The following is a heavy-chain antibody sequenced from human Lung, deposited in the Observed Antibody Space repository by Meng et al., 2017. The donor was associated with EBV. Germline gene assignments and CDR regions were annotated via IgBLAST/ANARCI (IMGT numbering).Heavy chain of an antibody. Sequence: LQESGPGLVTPSQPLSLLCAVSSGSISSDTSSWNWIRQRPGKGLEWIGFVYRSGSTYYNPSLKSRVIISVDRSNNQFSLELNSVSAADTAVYYCARAKWGHSYGSEALYFDHWGPGTLVTVSS. V-gene: IGHV4-30-2*01. CDR2: VYRSGST. J-gene: IGHJ4*02. CDR3: ARAKWGHSYGSEALYFDH. D-gene: IGHD5-18*01. CDR1: SGSISSDTSS.